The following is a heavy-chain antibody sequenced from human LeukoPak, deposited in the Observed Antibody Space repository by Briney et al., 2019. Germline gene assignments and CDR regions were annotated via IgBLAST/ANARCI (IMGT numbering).Heavy chain of an antibody. Sequence: GGSLRLSCAASGFTFTSYSMNWVRQAPGKGLEWVSTISGGGGSTYYADSVKGRFTISRDNSKNTLYLQVNSLRAEDTAVYYCARGGSMVRGVLWGQGTLVTVSS. CDR3: ARGGSMVRGVL. V-gene: IGHV3-23*01. D-gene: IGHD3-10*01. J-gene: IGHJ4*02. CDR1: GFTFTSYS. CDR2: ISGGGGST.